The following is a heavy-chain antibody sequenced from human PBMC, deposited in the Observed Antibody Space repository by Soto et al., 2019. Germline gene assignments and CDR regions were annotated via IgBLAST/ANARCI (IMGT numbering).Heavy chain of an antibody. V-gene: IGHV4-30-2*01. CDR1: GGSISSGGYS. D-gene: IGHD2-2*02. CDR3: ARNVPATAIPGY. CDR2: IYHSGST. J-gene: IGHJ4*02. Sequence: PSETLSLTCAVSGGSISSGGYSWSWIRQPPGKGLEWIGYIYHSGSTYYNPSLKSRVTISVDRSKNQFSLKLSSVIAADTAVYYCARNVPATAIPGYWGQGTLVTVSS.